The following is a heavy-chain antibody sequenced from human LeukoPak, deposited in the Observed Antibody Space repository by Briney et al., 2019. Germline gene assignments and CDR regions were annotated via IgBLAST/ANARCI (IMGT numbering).Heavy chain of an antibody. CDR3: ARGPEGYYGSGSYVGY. V-gene: IGHV1-2*06. J-gene: IGHJ4*02. CDR1: GYTFTGYY. CDR2: INPNSGGT. Sequence: ASVKVSCKASGYTFTGYYMHWVRQAPGQGLEWMGRINPNSGGTNYAQKFQGRVTMTRDTSISTAYVELSRLRSDDTAVYYCARGPEGYYGSGSYVGYWGQGTLVTVSS. D-gene: IGHD3-10*01.